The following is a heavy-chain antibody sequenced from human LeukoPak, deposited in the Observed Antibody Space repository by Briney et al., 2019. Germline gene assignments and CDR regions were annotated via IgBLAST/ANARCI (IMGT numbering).Heavy chain of an antibody. CDR3: AREYIFYRSGWFLDY. CDR1: GDSSYNSIYY. J-gene: IGHJ4*02. Sequence: SETLSLTCTVSGDSSYNSIYYWGWIRQPPGKGLEWIGSIDYSGSSYYNPSLRSRATISIDTSNHQFSLKLSSVTAADTAVYYCAREYIFYRSGWFLDYWGQGTVVTVSS. V-gene: IGHV4-39*07. D-gene: IGHD6-19*01. CDR2: IDYSGSS.